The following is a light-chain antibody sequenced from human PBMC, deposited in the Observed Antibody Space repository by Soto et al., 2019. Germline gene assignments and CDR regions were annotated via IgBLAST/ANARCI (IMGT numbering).Light chain of an antibody. CDR1: QDIANS. J-gene: IGKJ4*01. CDR2: DAS. Sequence: DLPMTQSPSSLSASVGDRVTITCQASQDIANSLNWYQQKPGKAPNLLIYDASNLETGVPSRFNGSGAGTDFTFTISSLQLEDIATYFCQHYQTLPLTFGGGTKLKIK. V-gene: IGKV1-33*01. CDR3: QHYQTLPLT.